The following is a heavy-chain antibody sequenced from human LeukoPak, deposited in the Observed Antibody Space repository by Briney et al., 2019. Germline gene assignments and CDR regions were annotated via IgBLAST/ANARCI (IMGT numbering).Heavy chain of an antibody. D-gene: IGHD1-1*01. CDR3: ARSAQLERRGYFDY. CDR1: GGSISSGGYY. J-gene: IGHJ4*02. CDR2: IYYSGST. V-gene: IGHV4-61*08. Sequence: PSETLSLTCTVSGGSISSGGYYWSWIRQHPGKGLEWIGYIYYSGSTYYNPSLKSRVTISVDTSKNQFSLKLSSVTAADTAVYYCARSAQLERRGYFDYWGQGTLVTVSS.